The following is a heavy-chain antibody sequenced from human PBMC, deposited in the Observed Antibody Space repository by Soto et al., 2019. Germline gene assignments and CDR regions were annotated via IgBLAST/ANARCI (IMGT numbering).Heavy chain of an antibody. Sequence: ASVQVSCKASGYIITNYAIHWVRQATGQRLEWMGWISGADGNTRYSPKFQGRLTISTDTSASTAYMELSSLRSEDTAVFYCARDRTTSSTRRFDYWGQGTLVTVSS. V-gene: IGHV1-3*01. CDR2: ISGADGNT. D-gene: IGHD4-17*01. J-gene: IGHJ4*02. CDR3: ARDRTTSSTRRFDY. CDR1: GYIITNYA.